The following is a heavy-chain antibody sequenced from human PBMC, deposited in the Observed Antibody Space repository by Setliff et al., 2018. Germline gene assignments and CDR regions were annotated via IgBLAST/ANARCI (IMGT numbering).Heavy chain of an antibody. J-gene: IGHJ6*03. CDR3: ARAISGWYSAFYYYMDV. D-gene: IGHD6-19*01. CDR1: GGSFTPYY. CDR2: VYYSGTA. Sequence: SETLSLTCTVSGGSFTPYYWSWIRQPPGKGLEWIGYVYYSGTAYYNPSLKSRVTVIVDTSKNQFSLKLSSVTAADTAVYYCARAISGWYSAFYYYMDVWGKGTTVTVSS. V-gene: IGHV4-59*08.